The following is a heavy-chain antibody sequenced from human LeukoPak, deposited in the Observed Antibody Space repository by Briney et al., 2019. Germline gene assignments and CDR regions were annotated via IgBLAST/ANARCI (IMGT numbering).Heavy chain of an antibody. CDR1: GYTFTNYD. CDR3: ARSDTAMVERHLDY. Sequence: ASVKVSCKASGYTFTNYDINWVRQATGQGLEWMGWLNPHSGNTGYAQKFQGRVTMTRNTSISTAYMELSSLRSDDTAVYYCARSDTAMVERHLDYWGQGTLVTVSS. V-gene: IGHV1-8*01. J-gene: IGHJ4*02. D-gene: IGHD5-18*01. CDR2: LNPHSGNT.